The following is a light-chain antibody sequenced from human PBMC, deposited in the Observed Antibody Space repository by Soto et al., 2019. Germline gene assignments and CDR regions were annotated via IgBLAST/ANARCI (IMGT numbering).Light chain of an antibody. V-gene: IGKV3-20*01. J-gene: IGKJ1*01. CDR2: GAS. Sequence: IVLTPALATLSLSQGERATLSCRASQSVSSTYLAWYQQKPGQAPRLLIYGASSRATGIPDRFSGSGSATDFTLTLSRLEPEDFAVYYCQQYGSSPTWTFGQGTKVDIK. CDR1: QSVSSTY. CDR3: QQYGSSPTWT.